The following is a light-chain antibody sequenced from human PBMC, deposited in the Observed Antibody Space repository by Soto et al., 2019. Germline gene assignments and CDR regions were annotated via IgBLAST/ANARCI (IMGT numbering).Light chain of an antibody. Sequence: EIGMMQSPATVSVSPGERATLSCRASQSVGRDLAWYQQKRGQAPRLLIDGXSTRATGSPARLSGSGAGTDFTLTITSLHSEDFGVYFCQQYKDGTTTFGQGTKVDIK. CDR2: GXS. CDR1: QSVGRD. CDR3: QQYKDGTTT. V-gene: IGKV3-15*01. J-gene: IGKJ1*01.